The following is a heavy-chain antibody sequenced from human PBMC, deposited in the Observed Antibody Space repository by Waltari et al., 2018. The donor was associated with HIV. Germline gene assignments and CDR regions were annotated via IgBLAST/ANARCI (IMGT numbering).Heavy chain of an antibody. CDR2: IYPGDSDT. CDR1: GYSFTSYW. J-gene: IGHJ3*02. CDR3: ARHKYGSGSWDAFDI. D-gene: IGHD3-10*01. Sequence: AEVKKPGESLKISCKGSGYSFTSYWIGWVRQMPGKGLEWMGIIYPGDSDTRYSPSFQGQVTISADKSISTAYLQWSSLKASDTAMYYCARHKYGSGSWDAFDIWGQGTMVTVSS. V-gene: IGHV5-51*01.